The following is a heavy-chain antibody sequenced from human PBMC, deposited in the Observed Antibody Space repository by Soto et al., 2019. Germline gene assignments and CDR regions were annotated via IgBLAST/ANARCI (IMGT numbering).Heavy chain of an antibody. CDR2: IIPISGRT. V-gene: IGHV1-69*01. Sequence: QVQLLQSGAEVKRPGSSVKVSCEASGGTFSSLGFTWVRQAPGQGLEWMGGIIPISGRTTFAQKFQGRVTITADESTRATYMELTTLTSDDTAMYYCATMGNQGRWLEFAEYWGQGTLVTVCS. J-gene: IGHJ4*02. CDR1: GGTFSSLG. D-gene: IGHD5-12*01. CDR3: ATMGNQGRWLEFAEY.